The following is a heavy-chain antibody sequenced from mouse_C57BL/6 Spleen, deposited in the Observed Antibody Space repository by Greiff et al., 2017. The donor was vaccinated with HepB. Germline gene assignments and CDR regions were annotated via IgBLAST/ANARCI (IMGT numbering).Heavy chain of an antibody. CDR3: ARRDTTVPFDY. CDR1: GYTFTSYW. D-gene: IGHD1-1*01. J-gene: IGHJ2*01. V-gene: IGHV1-64*01. CDR2: IHPNSGST. Sequence: QVQLKQSGPELVKPGASVKLSCKASGYTFTSYWMHWVKQRPGQGLEWIGMIHPNSGSTNYNEKFKSKATLTVDKSSSTAYMQLSSLTSEDSAVYYCARRDTTVPFDYWGQGTTLTVSS.